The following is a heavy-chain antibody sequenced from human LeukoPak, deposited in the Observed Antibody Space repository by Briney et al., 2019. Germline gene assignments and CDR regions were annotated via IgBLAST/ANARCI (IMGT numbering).Heavy chain of an antibody. D-gene: IGHD3-16*01. CDR2: IYYSGST. V-gene: IGHV4-59*01. J-gene: IGHJ6*03. CDR1: GDSISSYY. CDR3: ARIRPGGLLGMVDYYYYMDV. Sequence: PSETLSLTCTVSGDSISSYYWSWIRQPPGKGLEWIGYIYYSGSTNYNPSLKSRVTILVDTSKNQFSLKLSSVTAADTAVYYCARIRPGGLLGMVDYYYYMDVWGKGTTVTVSS.